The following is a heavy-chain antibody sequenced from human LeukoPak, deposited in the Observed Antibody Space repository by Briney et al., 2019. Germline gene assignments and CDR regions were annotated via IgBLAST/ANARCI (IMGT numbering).Heavy chain of an antibody. D-gene: IGHD1-26*01. CDR2: ISSSGSTI. Sequence: GGSLRLSCAASGFTFSSYEMNWIRQAPGKGLEWVSYISSSGSTIYYADSVKGRFTISRDNAKNSLYLQMNSLRAEDTAVYYCARDELRNYYYMDVWGKGTTVTVSS. V-gene: IGHV3-48*03. J-gene: IGHJ6*03. CDR1: GFTFSSYE. CDR3: ARDELRNYYYMDV.